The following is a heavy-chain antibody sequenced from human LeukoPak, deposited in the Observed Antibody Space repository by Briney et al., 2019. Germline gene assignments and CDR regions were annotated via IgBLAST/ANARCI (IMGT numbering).Heavy chain of an antibody. V-gene: IGHV1-2*02. Sequence: ASVKVSCKASGYTFTGYYMHWVRQAPGQGLEWMGWINPNSGGTNYAQKFQGRVTMTRDTSISTAYMELSRLRSDDTAVYYCAREYNWNHQPVYNWFDPWGQGTLVTVSS. CDR1: GYTFTGYY. CDR2: INPNSGGT. J-gene: IGHJ5*02. CDR3: AREYNWNHQPVYNWFDP. D-gene: IGHD1-20*01.